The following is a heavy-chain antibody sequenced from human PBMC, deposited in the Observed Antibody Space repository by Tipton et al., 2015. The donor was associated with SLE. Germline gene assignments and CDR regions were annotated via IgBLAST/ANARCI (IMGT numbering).Heavy chain of an antibody. CDR1: GSSISNGFS. D-gene: IGHD2-2*01. CDR2: VYHSGTT. V-gene: IGHV4-38-2*01. J-gene: IGHJ5*02. Sequence: TLSLTCAVSGSSISNGFSWAWVRQSPGKGLEGIGSVYHSGTTYYGPSPKSRVTISVDTSKNQFSLSLSSVTAADTAVYYCAGSISWSPNWFDPWGLGTLVTVSS. CDR3: AGSISWSPNWFDP.